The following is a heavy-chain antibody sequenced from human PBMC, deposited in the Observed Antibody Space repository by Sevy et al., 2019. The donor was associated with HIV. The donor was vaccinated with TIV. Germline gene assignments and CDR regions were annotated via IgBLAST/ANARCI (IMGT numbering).Heavy chain of an antibody. CDR1: GFTFSSYA. CDR2: ISGSGGST. D-gene: IGHD3-3*01. V-gene: IGHV3-23*01. J-gene: IGHJ4*02. Sequence: GGSLRLSCAASGFTFSSYAMSWVRQAPGKGLEWVSAISGSGGSTYYADSVKGQFTISRDNSKNTLYLQMNSLRAEDTAVYYCAKALDDFWTFFDYWGQGTLVTVSS. CDR3: AKALDDFWTFFDY.